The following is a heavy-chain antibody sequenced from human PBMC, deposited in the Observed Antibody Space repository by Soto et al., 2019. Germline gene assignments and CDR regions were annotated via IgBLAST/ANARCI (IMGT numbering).Heavy chain of an antibody. CDR2: IKQDGSEK. CDR3: ARLGGGDYVWGSYRPLYFDY. D-gene: IGHD3-16*02. CDR1: GFTFSSYW. V-gene: IGHV3-7*01. J-gene: IGHJ4*02. Sequence: EVQLVESGGGLVQPGGSLRLSCAASGFTFSSYWMSWVRQAPGKGLEWVANIKQDGSEKYYVDSVKGRFTISRDNAKNSLYLQMNSLRAEDTAVYYCARLGGGDYVWGSYRPLYFDYWGQGTLVTVSS.